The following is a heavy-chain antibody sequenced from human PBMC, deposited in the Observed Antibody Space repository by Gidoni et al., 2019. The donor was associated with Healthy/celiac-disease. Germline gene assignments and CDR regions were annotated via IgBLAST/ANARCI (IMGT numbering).Heavy chain of an antibody. CDR3: ARGPGGLRGYWYFDL. Sequence: QLQLQESGSGLVKPSQTLSLTCAVSVGSISSGGYSWSWIRQPPGKGLEWIGYIYHSGSTYYNPSLKSRVTISVDRSKNQFSLKLSSVTAADTAVYYCARGPGGLRGYWYFDLWGRGTLVTVSS. J-gene: IGHJ2*01. CDR2: IYHSGST. CDR1: VGSISSGGYS. D-gene: IGHD4-17*01. V-gene: IGHV4-30-2*01.